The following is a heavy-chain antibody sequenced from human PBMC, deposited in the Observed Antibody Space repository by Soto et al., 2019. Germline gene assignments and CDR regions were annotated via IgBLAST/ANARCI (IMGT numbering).Heavy chain of an antibody. D-gene: IGHD1-26*01. Sequence: SGTVSLSCAVSGYSSSRGNWWGWILQPPGKGLEWIGYIYYSGTTYYNPSLKSRVTMSVDTSRNQFSLKLTSVTAVDTAVYYCASREIQGPIDYWGQG. V-gene: IGHV4-28*01. CDR3: ASREIQGPIDY. CDR2: IYYSGTT. J-gene: IGHJ4*02. CDR1: GYSSSRGNW.